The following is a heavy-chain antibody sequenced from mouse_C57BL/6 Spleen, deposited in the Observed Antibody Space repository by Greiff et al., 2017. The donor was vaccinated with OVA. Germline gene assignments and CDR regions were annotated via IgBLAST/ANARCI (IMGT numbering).Heavy chain of an antibody. Sequence: QVQLQQSGAELVRPGASVTLSCKASGYTFTDYEMHWVKQTPVHGLEWIGALDPETGGTAYNQKFKGKAILTADKSSSTAYMELRSLTSEDSAVYYWTATVVPYYYAMDYGGQGTSVTVSS. V-gene: IGHV1-15*01. CDR3: TATVVPYYYAMDY. J-gene: IGHJ4*01. CDR2: LDPETGGT. CDR1: GYTFTDYE. D-gene: IGHD1-1*01.